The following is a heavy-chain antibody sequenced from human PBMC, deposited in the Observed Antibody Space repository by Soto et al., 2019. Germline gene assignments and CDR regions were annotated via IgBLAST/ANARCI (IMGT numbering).Heavy chain of an antibody. V-gene: IGHV3-23*01. CDR2: ITGIDGRT. Sequence: PWWSLRLSCLGSVFTFGNYAMSWFRQAPGKGLEWVSSITGIDGRTYYADSVKGRFTISRDNPKNTLYLQMNNLRAEDTAMFYCAKDRGPYCSGGICYPPSWFDPWGQGTQVTVSS. D-gene: IGHD2-15*01. CDR3: AKDRGPYCSGGICYPPSWFDP. J-gene: IGHJ5*02. CDR1: VFTFGNYA.